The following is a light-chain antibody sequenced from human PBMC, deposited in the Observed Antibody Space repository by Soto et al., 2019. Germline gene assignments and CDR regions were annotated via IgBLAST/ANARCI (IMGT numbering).Light chain of an antibody. Sequence: EIVMTQSPATLSVAPGERATLSCRASQSVSSNLAWYQQKPGQAPRLLFYGASTRATGIPARFSGSGSGTEFTLTISSLQSEDFAVYYCKQYNNWWTFGHGTKVEIK. CDR1: QSVSSN. V-gene: IGKV3-15*01. J-gene: IGKJ1*01. CDR3: KQYNNWWT. CDR2: GAS.